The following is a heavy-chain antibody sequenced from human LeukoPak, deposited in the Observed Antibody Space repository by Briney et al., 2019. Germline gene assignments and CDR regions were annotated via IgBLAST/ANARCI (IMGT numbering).Heavy chain of an antibody. CDR3: ARLIYDSSGYYWFDP. V-gene: IGHV4-39*01. D-gene: IGHD3-22*01. CDR2: IYYSGST. J-gene: IGHJ5*02. CDR1: GGSISSYY. Sequence: PSETLSLTCTVSGGSISSYYWGWIRQPPGKGLEWIGSIYYSGSTYDNPSLKSRVIISVDTSKNQFSLKLSSVTAADTAVYYCARLIYDSSGYYWFDPWGQGTLVTVSS.